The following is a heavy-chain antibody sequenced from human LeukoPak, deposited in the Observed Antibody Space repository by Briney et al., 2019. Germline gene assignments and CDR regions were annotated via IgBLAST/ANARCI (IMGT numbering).Heavy chain of an antibody. V-gene: IGHV1-69*05. J-gene: IGHJ5*02. Sequence: SVKVSCKASGGTFSSYAISWVRQAPGQGLEWMGGIIPIFGTANYAQKFQGRVTITTDESTSTAYMELSSLRSEDSAVYYCARARSPSSGYLLRDHNWFDPWGQGTLVTVSS. CDR2: IIPIFGTA. D-gene: IGHD3-22*01. CDR1: GGTFSSYA. CDR3: ARARSPSSGYLLRDHNWFDP.